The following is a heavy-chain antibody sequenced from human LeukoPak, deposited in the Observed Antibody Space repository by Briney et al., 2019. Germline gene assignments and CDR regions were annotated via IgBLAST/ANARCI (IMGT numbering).Heavy chain of an antibody. CDR1: GFTFSSCA. V-gene: IGHV3-23*01. J-gene: IGHJ4*02. CDR2: ITDGFST. Sequence: GGSLRLSCAASGFTFSSCAVSWVRQAPGKGLEWVSSITDGFSTHSADSVKGRFTISRDNSKNTLYLQMNSLRAEDTAVYYCAKDRGGGFDSWGQGTLVTVSA. CDR3: AKDRGGGFDS. D-gene: IGHD3-16*01.